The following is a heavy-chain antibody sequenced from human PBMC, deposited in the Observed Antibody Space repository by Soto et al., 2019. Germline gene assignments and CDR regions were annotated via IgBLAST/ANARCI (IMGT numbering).Heavy chain of an antibody. CDR1: GFTFSNAW. V-gene: IGHV3-15*01. CDR3: TTDLIRRYDFWSGYQIWDY. D-gene: IGHD3-3*01. CDR2: IKSKTDGGTT. J-gene: IGHJ4*02. Sequence: GGSLRLSCAASGFTFSNAWMSWVRQAPGKGLEWVGRIKSKTDGGTTDYAAPVKGRFTISRDDSKNTLYLQMNSLKTEDTAVYYCTTDLIRRYDFWSGYQIWDYWGQGTLVTVSS.